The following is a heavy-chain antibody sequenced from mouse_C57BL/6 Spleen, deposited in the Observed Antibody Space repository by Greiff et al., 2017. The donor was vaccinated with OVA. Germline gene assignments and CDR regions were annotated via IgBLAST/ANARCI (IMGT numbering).Heavy chain of an antibody. J-gene: IGHJ4*01. CDR2: ILPGSGST. CDR1: GCTFTGYW. D-gene: IGHD1-1*01. CDR3: ARLGPHYYGSSRYAMDY. V-gene: IGHV1-9*01. Sequence: VQLQQSGAELMKPGASVKLSCKATGCTFTGYWIEWVKQRPGHGLEWIGEILPGSGSTNYNEKFKGKATFTADTSSNTAYMQLSSLTTEDSAIYYCARLGPHYYGSSRYAMDYWGQGTSVTVSS.